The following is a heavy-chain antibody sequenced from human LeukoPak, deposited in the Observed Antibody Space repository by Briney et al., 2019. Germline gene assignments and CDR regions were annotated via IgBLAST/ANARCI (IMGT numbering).Heavy chain of an antibody. CDR3: ARAIASSGSRLFDY. CDR2: IYYSGST. Sequence: SETLSLTWTVSGGSISSGDYYWSWIRQPPGKGLEWIGYIYYSGSTYYNPSLKSRVTISLDTSKNQFSLRLTSVTAADTAVYYCARAIASSGSRLFDYWGQGTLVTVSS. CDR1: GGSISSGDYY. D-gene: IGHD3-10*01. J-gene: IGHJ4*02. V-gene: IGHV4-30-4*01.